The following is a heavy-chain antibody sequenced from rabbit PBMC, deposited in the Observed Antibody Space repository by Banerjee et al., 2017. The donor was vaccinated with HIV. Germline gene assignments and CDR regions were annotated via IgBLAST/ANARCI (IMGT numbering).Heavy chain of an antibody. J-gene: IGHJ4*01. CDR1: GFSFSIKYY. V-gene: IGHV1S40*01. CDR2: ISTSSGST. D-gene: IGHD8-1*01. Sequence: QSLEESGGDLVKPGASLTLTCTASGFSFSIKYYMCWVRQAPGKGLEWIACISTSSGSTYYASWAKGRFTISETSSTTVTLQMTTLTAADTATYFCARAGSSYEKYYFKLWGQGTLVTVS. CDR3: ARAGSSYEKYYFKL.